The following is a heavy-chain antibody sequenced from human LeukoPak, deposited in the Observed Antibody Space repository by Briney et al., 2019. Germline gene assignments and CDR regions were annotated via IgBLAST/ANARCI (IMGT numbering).Heavy chain of an antibody. V-gene: IGHV3-74*01. CDR3: ARIGWSPDAFDI. D-gene: IGHD6-19*01. Sequence: GGSLRLSCAASGFTFSSYWMHWVRQAPGEGLVWVSRINSDGSSTSYADSVKGRFTISRDNAKNTLYLQMNSLRAEDTAVYYCARIGWSPDAFDIWGQGTMVTVSS. CDR1: GFTFSSYW. CDR2: INSDGSST. J-gene: IGHJ3*02.